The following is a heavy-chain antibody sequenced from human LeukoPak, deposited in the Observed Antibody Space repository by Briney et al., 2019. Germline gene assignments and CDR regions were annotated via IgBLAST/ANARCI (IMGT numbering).Heavy chain of an antibody. CDR2: INPNSGGT. V-gene: IGHV1-2*02. CDR1: GYTFTGYY. J-gene: IGHJ4*02. D-gene: IGHD3-10*01. Sequence: GASVTVSCKASGYTFTGYYMHWVRQAPGQGLEWMGWINPNSGGTNYAQKFQGRVTMTRDTSISTAYMELSRLRSDDTAVYYCARAELWFGELLYDYWGQGTLVTVSS. CDR3: ARAELWFGELLYDY.